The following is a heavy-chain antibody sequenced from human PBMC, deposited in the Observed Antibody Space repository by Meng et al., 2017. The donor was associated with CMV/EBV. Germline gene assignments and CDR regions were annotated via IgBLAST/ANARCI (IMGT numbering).Heavy chain of an antibody. V-gene: IGHV3-48*04. CDR2: ISSSSSTI. Sequence: GGSLRLSCAASGFTFSSYSMNWVRQAPGKGLEWVSYISSSSSTIYYADSVKGRFTISRDNAKNSLYLQMSSLRAEDTAVYYCASRAYCGGDCFDAFDIWGQGTMVTVSS. CDR1: GFTFSSYS. D-gene: IGHD2-21*01. CDR3: ASRAYCGGDCFDAFDI. J-gene: IGHJ3*02.